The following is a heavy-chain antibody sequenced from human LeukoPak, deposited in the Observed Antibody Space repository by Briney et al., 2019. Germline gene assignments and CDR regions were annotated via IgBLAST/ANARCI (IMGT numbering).Heavy chain of an antibody. V-gene: IGHV3-33*01. D-gene: IGHD1-14*01. J-gene: IGHJ4*02. Sequence: GGSLRLSCAGSGFTFGGYGMHWFRQTPGKGLEWVAVIAYDGSRTFYADSVKGRFTISRDNSKNTMSVQMDDLRAEDTAVYYCTRYNNDHFDYWGQGTLVTVSS. CDR1: GFTFGGYG. CDR2: IAYDGSRT. CDR3: TRYNNDHFDY.